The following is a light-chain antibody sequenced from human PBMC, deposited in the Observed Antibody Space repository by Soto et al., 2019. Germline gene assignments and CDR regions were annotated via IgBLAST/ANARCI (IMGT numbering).Light chain of an antibody. CDR1: SSDVGGYNY. Sequence: QSVLTQPPSASGSPGQSVTISCTGTSSDVGGYNYVSWYQHHPGKAPKLIIYEVYKRPSGVPDRFSGSKSGNTAALTVSGLQAEDEAYYYCSSYVGTNSYVFGTGTKVTVL. J-gene: IGLJ1*01. CDR2: EVY. V-gene: IGLV2-8*01. CDR3: SSYVGTNSYV.